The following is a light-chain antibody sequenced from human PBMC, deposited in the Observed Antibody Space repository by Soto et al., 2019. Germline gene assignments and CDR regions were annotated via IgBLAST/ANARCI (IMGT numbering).Light chain of an antibody. J-gene: IGKJ2*01. CDR1: QRISIN. V-gene: IGKV3-15*01. Sequence: EIVMTQSPATLSMSPGERATLSCRASQRISINLAWYQQKPGQAPGLLMYEASTRATGIPARFSGSGSGTEFTLSINSLQSEDSAVYYCQQHDDWPLTFGQGTNLEIK. CDR3: QQHDDWPLT. CDR2: EAS.